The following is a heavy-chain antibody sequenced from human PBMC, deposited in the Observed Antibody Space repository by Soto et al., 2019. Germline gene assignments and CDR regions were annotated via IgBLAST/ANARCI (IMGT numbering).Heavy chain of an antibody. CDR3: ARGRYGDY. D-gene: IGHD1-1*01. CDR1: GYAFTTYG. J-gene: IGHJ4*02. CDR2: ISAHNGNT. Sequence: QVHLVQSGAEVKKPGASVKVSCQGSGYAFTTYGITWVRQAPGQGLEWMGWISAHNGNTNYAQGLQGRVTVTRDTSTSTAYMELRSLRYDDTAVYYCARGRYGDYWGQGALVTVSS. V-gene: IGHV1-18*01.